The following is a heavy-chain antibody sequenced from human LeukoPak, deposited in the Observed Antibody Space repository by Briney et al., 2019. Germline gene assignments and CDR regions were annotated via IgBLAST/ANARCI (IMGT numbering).Heavy chain of an antibody. D-gene: IGHD6-13*01. CDR1: GGSISSSSYY. Sequence: SEILSLTCTVSGGSISSSSYYWGWIRQPPGKGLEWIGSIYYSGSTYYNPSLKSRVTISVDTSKNQFSLKLSSVTAADTAVYYCARADHSRPDYMDVWGKGTTVTISS. J-gene: IGHJ6*03. V-gene: IGHV4-39*07. CDR3: ARADHSRPDYMDV. CDR2: IYYSGST.